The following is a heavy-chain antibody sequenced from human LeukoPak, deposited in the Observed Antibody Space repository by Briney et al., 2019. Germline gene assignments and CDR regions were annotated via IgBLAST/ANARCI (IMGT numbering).Heavy chain of an antibody. CDR1: GFTFSTSW. CDR2: IYSGGST. Sequence: GGSLRLSCAASGFTFSTSWMTWVRQAPGKGLEWVSVIYSGGSTYYADSVKGRFTISRDNSKNTLYLQMNSLRAEDTAVYYCARGEALGYCSSTSCSVPYYFDYWGQGTLVTVSS. J-gene: IGHJ4*02. CDR3: ARGEALGYCSSTSCSVPYYFDY. D-gene: IGHD2-2*01. V-gene: IGHV3-53*01.